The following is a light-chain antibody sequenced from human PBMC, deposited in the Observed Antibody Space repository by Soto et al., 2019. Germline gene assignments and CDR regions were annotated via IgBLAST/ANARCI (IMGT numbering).Light chain of an antibody. CDR3: HQRSSWPRGS. CDR2: DAS. CDR1: QSVSSY. J-gene: IGKJ1*01. Sequence: EVVLTQSPATLSLSPGESATLSCRASQSVSSYLAWYQQKPGQGPRLLIYDASNRATGVSARFSGSGSGTDFTLTISSLETGDFAVYYCHQRSSWPRGSFGQGTKVEIK. V-gene: IGKV3-11*01.